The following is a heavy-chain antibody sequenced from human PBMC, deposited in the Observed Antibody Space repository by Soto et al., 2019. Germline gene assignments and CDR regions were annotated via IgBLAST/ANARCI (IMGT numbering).Heavy chain of an antibody. Sequence: GGSLRLSCAASGFTFSSYSMNWVRQAPGKGLEWVSSISSSSSYIYYADSVKGRFTISRDNSKNTLYLQMNSLRAEDTAVYYCAREGIAAAGTSPFRYYYYGMDVWGQGTTVTVSS. D-gene: IGHD6-13*01. CDR2: ISSSSSYI. CDR3: AREGIAAAGTSPFRYYYYGMDV. J-gene: IGHJ6*02. CDR1: GFTFSSYS. V-gene: IGHV3-21*01.